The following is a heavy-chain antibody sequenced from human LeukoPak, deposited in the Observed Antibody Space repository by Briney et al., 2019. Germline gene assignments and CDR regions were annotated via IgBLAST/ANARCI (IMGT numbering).Heavy chain of an antibody. CDR3: AKGGHFDY. J-gene: IGHJ4*02. Sequence: PGGSLRLSCEASGFTFSRLVMTWGRQAPRKGLEWVSAIRESGSNTYYTDSVKGRFTISRDNSKNTLYLQMNSLRAEDTAVYYCAKGGHFDYWGQGTLVTVSS. V-gene: IGHV3-23*01. D-gene: IGHD5-12*01. CDR2: IRESGSNT. CDR1: GFTFSRLV.